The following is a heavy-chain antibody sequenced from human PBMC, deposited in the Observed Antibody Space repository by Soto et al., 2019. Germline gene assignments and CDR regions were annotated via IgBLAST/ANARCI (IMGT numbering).Heavy chain of an antibody. CDR1: GFTFSSYS. D-gene: IGHD6-13*01. J-gene: IGHJ4*02. CDR2: ISSSSSYI. V-gene: IGHV3-21*01. Sequence: GGSPRLSCAASGFTFSSYSMNWVRQAPGKGLEWVSSISSSSSYIYYADSVKGRFTISRDNAKNSLYLQMNSLRAEDTAVYYCARDRAAAGTPTEIDYWGQGTLVTVSS. CDR3: ARDRAAAGTPTEIDY.